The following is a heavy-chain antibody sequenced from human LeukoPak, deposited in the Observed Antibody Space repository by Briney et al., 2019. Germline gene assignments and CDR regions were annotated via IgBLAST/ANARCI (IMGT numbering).Heavy chain of an antibody. J-gene: IGHJ4*02. CDR3: VKSGGYGLIDY. Sequence: PSETLSLTCAVSGPSISGSGYHLGWIPQPPGRGLVWFGNIYYTGSTYYNASLQSRVTISIDMSKNQFSLRLSSVTAADTAMYYCVKSGGYGLIDYWGQGTLVTVSS. CDR2: IYYTGST. D-gene: IGHD6-19*01. CDR1: GPSISGSGYH. V-gene: IGHV4-39*01.